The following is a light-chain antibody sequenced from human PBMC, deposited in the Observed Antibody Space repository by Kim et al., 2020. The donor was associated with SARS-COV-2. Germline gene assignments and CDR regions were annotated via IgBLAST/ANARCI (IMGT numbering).Light chain of an antibody. Sequence: VAPGTTARITCGGNNIGSKSVHWYQQKPGQAPVLVIYYDSDRPSGIPERFSGSNSGNTATLTISRVEAGDEADYYCQVWDSSSDGVFGGGTKLTVL. V-gene: IGLV3-21*04. J-gene: IGLJ3*02. CDR2: YDS. CDR1: NIGSKS. CDR3: QVWDSSSDGV.